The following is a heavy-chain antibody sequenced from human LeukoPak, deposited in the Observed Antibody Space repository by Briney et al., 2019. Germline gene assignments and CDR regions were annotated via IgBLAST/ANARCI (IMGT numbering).Heavy chain of an antibody. V-gene: IGHV1-2*02. D-gene: IGHD5-24*01. CDR2: INPNSGGT. CDR1: GYTFTGYY. Sequence: GASVKVSCKASGYTFTGYYMHWVRQAPGQGLEWMGWINPNSGGTNYAQKFQGRVTMTRDTSISTAYMELSRLRSDDTAVYYCAREPLEMATPKPWFDPWGQGTLVTVSS. J-gene: IGHJ5*02. CDR3: AREPLEMATPKPWFDP.